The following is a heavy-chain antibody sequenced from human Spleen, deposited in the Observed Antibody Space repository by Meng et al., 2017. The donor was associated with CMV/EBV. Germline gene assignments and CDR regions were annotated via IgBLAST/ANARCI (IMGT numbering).Heavy chain of an antibody. CDR2: IHYSGST. Sequence: GSLRLSCTVSGGSISSSSYYWGWIRQPPGKGLEWIGSIHYSGSTYDNPSLKSRVTISVDTSKNQFSLKLSSVTAADTAVYYCATGRLPTGGYYYYYYYGMDVWGQGTTVTVSS. D-gene: IGHD1-26*01. J-gene: IGHJ6*02. CDR3: ATGRLPTGGYYYYYYYGMDV. CDR1: GGSISSSSYY. V-gene: IGHV4-39*07.